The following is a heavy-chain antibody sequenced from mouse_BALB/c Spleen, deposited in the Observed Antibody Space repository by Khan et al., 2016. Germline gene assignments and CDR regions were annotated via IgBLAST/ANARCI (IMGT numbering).Heavy chain of an antibody. J-gene: IGHJ4*01. CDR1: GYTFTSYW. CDR2: IDPSDSYT. V-gene: IGHV1S127*01. Sequence: QVQLQQSGAELVKPGASVKMSCKASGYTFTSYWMHWVKQRPGQGLEWIGVIDPSDSYTSYNQKFKGKATLTVDTSSSTAYMQLSSRTSEDSAVYYCTSTVVDYYARDYWGQGTSVTVSS. D-gene: IGHD1-1*01. CDR3: TSTVVDYYARDY.